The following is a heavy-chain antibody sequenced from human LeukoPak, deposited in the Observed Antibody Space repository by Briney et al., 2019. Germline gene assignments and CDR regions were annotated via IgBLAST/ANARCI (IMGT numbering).Heavy chain of an antibody. V-gene: IGHV4-39*02. J-gene: IGHJ5*02. CDR1: GASISSRDSY. CDR2: IYRSGST. Sequence: SETLSLTCTVSGASISSRDSYWSWIRQPPGKGLEWIGSIYRSGSTSYNPSLQSRVTVSEDTSKNHFSLTLSSVTAADTAVYYCARRRAEGGSNGHYNWFDPWGQGILVTVSS. D-gene: IGHD6-13*01. CDR3: ARRRAEGGSNGHYNWFDP.